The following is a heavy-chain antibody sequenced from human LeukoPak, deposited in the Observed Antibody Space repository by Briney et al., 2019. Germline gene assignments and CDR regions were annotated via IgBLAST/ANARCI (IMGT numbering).Heavy chain of an antibody. CDR3: AREEWELGGHDY. V-gene: IGHV1-2*05. CDR2: INPNSGGT. D-gene: IGHD1-26*01. CDR1: GYTFTGYY. J-gene: IGHJ4*02. Sequence: ASVKVSCXASGYTFTGYYMHWVRQAPGQGLEWMARINPNSGGTNYAQKFQGRVTMTRDTSISTAYMELSRLRSDDTDVYYCAREEWELGGHDYWGQGTLVTVSS.